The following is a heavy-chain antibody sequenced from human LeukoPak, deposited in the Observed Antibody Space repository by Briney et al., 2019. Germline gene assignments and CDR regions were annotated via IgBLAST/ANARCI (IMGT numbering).Heavy chain of an antibody. CDR1: GFTFSSYA. Sequence: GGSLRLSCADSGFTFSSYAMSWVRQAPGKGLEWVSAISGSGGSTYYADSVKGRFTISRDNSKNTLYLQINSLRAEDTAVYYCAMEDIVVVVAALPSRFDPWGQGTLVSVSS. J-gene: IGHJ5*02. CDR2: ISGSGGST. V-gene: IGHV3-23*01. D-gene: IGHD2-15*01. CDR3: AMEDIVVVVAALPSRFDP.